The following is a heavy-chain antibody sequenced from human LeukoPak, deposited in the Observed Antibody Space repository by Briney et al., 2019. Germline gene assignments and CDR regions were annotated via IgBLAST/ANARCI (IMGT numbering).Heavy chain of an antibody. CDR3: VRKTATEEVYFDN. V-gene: IGHV3-21*01. Sequence: GGSLRLSCEASGFTFSTHTTNWARQAPGKGLEWVSCISSRSSYIFYADSVRGRFIISRDNAKNSLYLQMDSLRPEDTAKYFCVRKTATEEVYFDNWGQGTPVTVSS. CDR1: GFTFSTHT. CDR2: ISSRSSYI. J-gene: IGHJ4*02.